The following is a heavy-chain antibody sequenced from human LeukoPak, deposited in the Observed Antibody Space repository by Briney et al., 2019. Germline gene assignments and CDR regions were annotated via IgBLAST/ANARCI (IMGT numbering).Heavy chain of an antibody. V-gene: IGHV3-23*01. Sequence: GGSLRLSCAASGFTFSSYAMSWVRQAPGKGLEWVSDISGSGGSTYYADSVKGRFTISRDNSKNTLYLQMNSLRAEDTAVYYCARIVSYDILTGYFPFDYWGQGTLVTVSS. CDR2: ISGSGGST. J-gene: IGHJ4*02. D-gene: IGHD3-9*01. CDR1: GFTFSSYA. CDR3: ARIVSYDILTGYFPFDY.